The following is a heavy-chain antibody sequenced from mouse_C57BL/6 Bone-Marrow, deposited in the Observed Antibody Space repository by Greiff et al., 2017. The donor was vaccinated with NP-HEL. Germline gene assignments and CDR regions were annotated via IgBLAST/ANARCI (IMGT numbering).Heavy chain of an antibody. J-gene: IGHJ4*01. CDR3: ARSSPSDYYAMDY. Sequence: QVQLQQSGAELVKPGASVKLSCKASGYTFTSYWMHWVKQRPGQGLEWIGMIHPNSGSTNYNEKFKSKATLTVDKSSSTAYMHLSSLTSEDSAVYYCARSSPSDYYAMDYWGQGTSVTVSS. V-gene: IGHV1-64*01. CDR2: IHPNSGST. CDR1: GYTFTSYW. D-gene: IGHD6-1*01.